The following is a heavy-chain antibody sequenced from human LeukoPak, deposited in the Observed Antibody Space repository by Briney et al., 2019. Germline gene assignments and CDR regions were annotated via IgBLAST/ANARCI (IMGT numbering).Heavy chain of an antibody. CDR1: GGSFSGYY. V-gene: IGHV4-34*01. CDR2: INHSGST. Sequence: PSETLSLTCAVYGGSFSGYYWSWIRQPPGKGLEWIGEINHSGSTNYNPSLKSRVTISVDTSKNQFSLKLSSVTAADTAVYYCARGDPYSSSWWYYYYGMDVWGQGTTVTVSS. CDR3: ARGDPYSSSWWYYYYGMDV. D-gene: IGHD6-13*01. J-gene: IGHJ6*02.